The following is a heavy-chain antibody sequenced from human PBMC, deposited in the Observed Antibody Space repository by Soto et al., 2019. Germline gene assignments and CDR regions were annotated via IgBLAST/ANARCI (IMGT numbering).Heavy chain of an antibody. CDR3: ARRKVTYYYGSGSYYNLGAGLNWFDP. J-gene: IGHJ5*02. Sequence: SETLSLTCTVSGGSISSGDYYWSWIRQPPGKGLEWIGYIFYSGSTYYNPSLKSRVTISVDTSKNQFSLKLSSVTAADTAVYYCARRKVTYYYGSGSYYNLGAGLNWFDPWGQGTLVTVSS. CDR2: IFYSGST. V-gene: IGHV4-30-4*01. D-gene: IGHD3-10*01. CDR1: GGSISSGDYY.